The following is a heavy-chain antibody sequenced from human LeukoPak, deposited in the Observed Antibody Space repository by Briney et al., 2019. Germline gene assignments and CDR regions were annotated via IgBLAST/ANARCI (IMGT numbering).Heavy chain of an antibody. J-gene: IGHJ4*02. D-gene: IGHD5-18*01. CDR1: GFTFSSYA. Sequence: GRSLRLSCAASGFTFSSYAMDWVRQAPGKGLEGVAVISYDGSNKHYADSVKGRFTISRDNSKNTLYLQMNSLRAEDTAVYYCARDLSPLGLKGTAIRYWGQGTLVTVSS. CDR3: ARDLSPLGLKGTAIRY. CDR2: ISYDGSNK. V-gene: IGHV3-30-3*01.